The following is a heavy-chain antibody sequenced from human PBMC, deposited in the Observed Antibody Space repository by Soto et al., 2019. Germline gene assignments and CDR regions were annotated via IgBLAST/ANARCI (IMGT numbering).Heavy chain of an antibody. J-gene: IGHJ4*02. D-gene: IGHD2-2*01. CDR1: GGTFSSYT. CDR3: ARLSEYQLPFDY. Sequence: SVKVSCKASGGTFSSYTISWVRQAPGQGLEWMGRIIPILGIANYAQKFQGRVTITADKSTSTAYMELSSLRSEDTAVYYCARLSEYQLPFDYWGQGTLVTVSS. CDR2: IIPILGIA. V-gene: IGHV1-69*02.